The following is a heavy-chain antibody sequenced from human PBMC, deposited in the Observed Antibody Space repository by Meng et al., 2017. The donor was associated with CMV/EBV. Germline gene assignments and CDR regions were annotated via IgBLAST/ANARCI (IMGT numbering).Heavy chain of an antibody. Sequence: GESLKISCAASGFTFSDYYMNWIRQAPGKGLEWVSYISSSGSTIYYADSVKGRFTISRDNAKNSLYLQMNSLRAEDTAVYYCAREPPGNYIYSYYGMDVWGQGTTVTVSS. CDR3: AREPPGNYIYSYYGMDV. CDR2: ISSSGSTI. V-gene: IGHV3-11*04. J-gene: IGHJ6*02. D-gene: IGHD4-11*01. CDR1: GFTFSDYY.